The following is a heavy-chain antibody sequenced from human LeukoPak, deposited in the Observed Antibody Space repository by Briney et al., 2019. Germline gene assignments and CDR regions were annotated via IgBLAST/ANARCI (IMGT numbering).Heavy chain of an antibody. V-gene: IGHV4-4*07. CDR1: GGSISAYY. Sequence: KSSETLSLTCTASGGSISAYYWSWIRQPAGKGPEWIGRIYTGGTIYNPSLQSRVAISVDKSKNQISLRLNSGTAGDTAIYYCVRDLDYWGQGTLVTVSS. CDR2: IYTGGT. CDR3: VRDLDY. J-gene: IGHJ4*02.